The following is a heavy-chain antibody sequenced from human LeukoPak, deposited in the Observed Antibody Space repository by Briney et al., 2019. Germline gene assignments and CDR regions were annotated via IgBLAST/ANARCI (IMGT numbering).Heavy chain of an antibody. Sequence: SETLSLTCTVSGASIRNSTYYWGWIRQPPGKGLEWIGNIYDSGTTHYNPSLKSRVTISGDTSKNQFSLKLNSVTAADTAIYYCATHRRSGSGGSENAFEIWGQGTMVTVSS. CDR3: ATHRRSGSGGSENAFEI. V-gene: IGHV4-39*01. D-gene: IGHD5-12*01. J-gene: IGHJ3*02. CDR1: GASIRNSTYY. CDR2: IYDSGTT.